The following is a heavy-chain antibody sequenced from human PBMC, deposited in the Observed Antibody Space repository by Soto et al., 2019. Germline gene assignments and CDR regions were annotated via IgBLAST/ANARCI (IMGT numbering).Heavy chain of an antibody. D-gene: IGHD6-19*01. Sequence: EVQLLESGGGLVQPGGSLRLSCAASGFTFGSHDMSWVRQAPGKVLGWVSSISVSDPDTYYAYSVKGRFTLSRDISKNTLFLQMDSLRAEDTALYYCTKGTWLDIWGQGTMVTVSS. CDR1: GFTFGSHD. CDR2: ISVSDPDT. V-gene: IGHV3-23*01. CDR3: TKGTWLDI. J-gene: IGHJ3*02.